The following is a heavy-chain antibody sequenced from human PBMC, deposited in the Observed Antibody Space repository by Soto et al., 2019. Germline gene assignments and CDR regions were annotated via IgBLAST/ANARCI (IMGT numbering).Heavy chain of an antibody. V-gene: IGHV1-69*05. CDR3: ARERDYYDSSGGDFDY. CDR1: GGTFSSYA. CDR2: IIPIFGTA. J-gene: IGHJ4*02. D-gene: IGHD3-22*01. Sequence: QVQLVQSGAEVKKPGSSVKVSCKASGGTFSSYAISWVRQAPGQGLEWMGGIIPIFGTANYAQKFQGRVTITTDESTSTAYMELSSLRSEDTAVYYCARERDYYDSSGGDFDYWGQGNLVTVSS.